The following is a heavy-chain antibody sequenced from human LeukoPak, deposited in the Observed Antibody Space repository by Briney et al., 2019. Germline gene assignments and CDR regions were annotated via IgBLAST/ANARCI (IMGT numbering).Heavy chain of an antibody. D-gene: IGHD6-19*01. CDR3: ARLDSSGWYSMFDN. J-gene: IGHJ4*02. CDR2: IYNSGST. CDR1: GGSISSGGYY. Sequence: PSQTLSLTCTVSGGSISSGGYYWSWIRQHPGKGLEWIGYIYNSGSTYYNPSLKSRVTISVDTSKNQVSLKVSSVTAADTAVYYCARLDSSGWYSMFDNWGQGTLVTVSS. V-gene: IGHV4-31*03.